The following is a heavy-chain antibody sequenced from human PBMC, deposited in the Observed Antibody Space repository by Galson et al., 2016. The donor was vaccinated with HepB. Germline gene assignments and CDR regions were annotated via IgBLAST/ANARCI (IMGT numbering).Heavy chain of an antibody. CDR3: ARKSPYGDYHLDS. V-gene: IGHV3-21*01. CDR2: ISSSATTYI. D-gene: IGHD4-17*01. J-gene: IGHJ4*02. Sequence: SLRLSCAGSGFTLSSHTMNWVRQAPGKGLEWVSSISSSATTYIYYADSVKGRFTAPRDNAKNSLFPQMNSLRAEDTAIYYCARKSPYGDYHLDSWGQGTLVTVSS. CDR1: GFTLSSHT.